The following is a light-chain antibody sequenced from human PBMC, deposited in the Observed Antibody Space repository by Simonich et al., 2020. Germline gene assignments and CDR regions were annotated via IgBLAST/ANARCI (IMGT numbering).Light chain of an antibody. J-gene: IGLJ3*02. CDR2: EVS. CDR1: SSDVGGYNH. Sequence: QSALTQPLSASGSPGQSVTISCTGTSSDVGGYNHVSWYQQHPGKAPKLMIYEVSTRPSGVSNRFSGSKSGNTASLTISGLQAEDEADYYCSSYTSSSTLVFGGGTKLTVL. CDR3: SSYTSSSTLV. V-gene: IGLV2-14*01.